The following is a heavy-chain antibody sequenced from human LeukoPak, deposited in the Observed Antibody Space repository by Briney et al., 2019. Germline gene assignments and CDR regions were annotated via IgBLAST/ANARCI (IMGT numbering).Heavy chain of an antibody. V-gene: IGHV3-15*01. CDR3: TKDTLHCSGGYCYHDI. CDR1: GFTFNNAW. CDR2: IKRKTDGETT. J-gene: IGHJ3*02. D-gene: IGHD2-15*01. Sequence: GGSLRLSCAASGFTFNNAWMSWVRQAPGKGLEWVGRIKRKTDGETTDYAAPVKGRFTISRDDSKNTLYLQMSSLKTEDTAVYYCTKDTLHCSGGYCYHDIWGQGTLVTVSS.